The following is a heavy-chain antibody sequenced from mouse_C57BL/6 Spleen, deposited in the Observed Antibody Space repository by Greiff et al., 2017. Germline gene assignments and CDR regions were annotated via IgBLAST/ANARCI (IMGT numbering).Heavy chain of an antibody. CDR3: ARSGDGYY. V-gene: IGHV1-82*01. J-gene: IGHJ2*01. CDR1: GYAFSSSW. CDR2: IYPGDGDT. Sequence: VQLQQSGPELVKPGASVKISCKASGYAFSSSWMNWVKQRPGKGLEWIGRIYPGDGDTNYNGKFKGKATLTADKSSSTAYMQISSLTSEDSAVYFCARSGDGYYWGQGTTLTVSS. D-gene: IGHD2-3*01.